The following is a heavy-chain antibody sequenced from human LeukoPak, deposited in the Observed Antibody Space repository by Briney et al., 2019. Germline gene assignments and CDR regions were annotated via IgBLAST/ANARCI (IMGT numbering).Heavy chain of an antibody. CDR3: ARDGPYDILTGYYPDY. D-gene: IGHD3-9*01. V-gene: IGHV3-30*01. CDR1: GFTFSSYA. CDR2: ISYDGSNK. J-gene: IGHJ4*02. Sequence: GRSLRLSCAASGFTFSSYAMHWVRQAPAKGLEWVAVISYDGSNKYYADSVKGRFTISRDNSKNTLYLQMNSLRAEDTAVYYCARDGPYDILTGYYPDYWGQGTLVTVSS.